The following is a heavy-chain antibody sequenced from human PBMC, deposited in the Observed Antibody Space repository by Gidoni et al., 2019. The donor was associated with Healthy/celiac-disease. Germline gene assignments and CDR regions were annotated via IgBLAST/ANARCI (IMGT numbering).Heavy chain of an antibody. CDR2: IYPGDSDT. CDR1: GYSFTSYW. CDR3: ARPRYYDSSGYFSALD. Sequence: EVQLVQSGAEVKKPGESLKISCKGSGYSFTSYWIGWVRQMPGKGLEWMGIIYPGDSDTRYSPSFQGQVTISADKSISTAYLQWSSLKASDTAMYYCARPRYYDSSGYFSALDWGQGTLVTVSS. V-gene: IGHV5-51*03. J-gene: IGHJ4*02. D-gene: IGHD3-22*01.